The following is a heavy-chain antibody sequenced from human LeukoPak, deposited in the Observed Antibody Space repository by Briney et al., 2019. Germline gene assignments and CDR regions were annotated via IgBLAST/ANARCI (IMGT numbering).Heavy chain of an antibody. Sequence: GGSLRLSCAASGFTFSSYAMSWVRQAPGKGLEWVSAISGSGGSTYYADSVKGRFTISRDNSKNTLYLQMNSLRAEDTAVYYCAKDEFCRKNYYDYLYYYGMDVWGQGTTVTVSS. CDR2: ISGSGGST. V-gene: IGHV3-23*01. D-gene: IGHD3-10*01. CDR3: AKDEFCRKNYYDYLYYYGMDV. CDR1: GFTFSSYA. J-gene: IGHJ6*02.